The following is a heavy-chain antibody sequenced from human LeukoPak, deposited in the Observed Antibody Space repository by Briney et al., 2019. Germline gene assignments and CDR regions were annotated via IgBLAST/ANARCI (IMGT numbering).Heavy chain of an antibody. CDR1: GTSFTNYW. V-gene: IGHV5-51*01. J-gene: IGHJ4*02. Sequence: GESLKISCKGSGTSFTNYWIAWVRQMPGKGLECMGIIYDGDTRYSPSFQGQVTISADKSISTAYLQWSSLKASDTAIYYCARLGLSPSAGIDYWGQGTLVTVSS. CDR2: IYDGDT. CDR3: ARLGLSPSAGIDY. D-gene: IGHD3-3*02.